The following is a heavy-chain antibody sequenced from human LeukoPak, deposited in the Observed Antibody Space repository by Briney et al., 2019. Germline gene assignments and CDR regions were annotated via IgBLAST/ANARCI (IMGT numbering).Heavy chain of an antibody. V-gene: IGHV3-7*01. CDR2: LKYDGSEK. Sequence: PGGSLRLSCAASGFTFGRYWMNWVRQAPGKGLEWVASLKYDGSEKYHVDSVKGRFTISRDNAKNSLYLQMNSLRAEDTAIYYCARDGAAAGLYFDYWGQGTLVAVSS. D-gene: IGHD6-13*01. CDR1: GFTFGRYW. CDR3: ARDGAAAGLYFDY. J-gene: IGHJ4*02.